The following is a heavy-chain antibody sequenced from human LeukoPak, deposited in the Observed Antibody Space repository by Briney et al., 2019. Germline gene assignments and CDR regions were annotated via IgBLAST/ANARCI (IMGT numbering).Heavy chain of an antibody. CDR2: VCSCNT. Sequence: VCSCNTNYAQKFQERVTITRDMSTSTAYMELSSLRSEDTAVYYCARGGDSSGWYEKDYFDYWGQGTLVTVSS. CDR3: ARGGDSSGWYEKDYFDY. D-gene: IGHD6-19*01. J-gene: IGHJ4*02. V-gene: IGHV1-58*01.